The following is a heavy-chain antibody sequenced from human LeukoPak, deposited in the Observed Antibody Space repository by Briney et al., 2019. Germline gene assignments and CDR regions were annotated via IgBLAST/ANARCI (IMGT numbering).Heavy chain of an antibody. CDR2: TNHNGNVN. D-gene: IGHD3-10*01. Sequence: GGSLRLFCAASGFTFSSYWMNGARQDPGKGLEWVASTNHNGNVNYYVHAVKGRFTTTRDNAKNSLYLKMSNLRAEDTAVYFCARGGGLDGWGQGATVTVSS. CDR3: ARGGGLDG. V-gene: IGHV3-7*03. CDR1: GFTFSSYW. J-gene: IGHJ6*02.